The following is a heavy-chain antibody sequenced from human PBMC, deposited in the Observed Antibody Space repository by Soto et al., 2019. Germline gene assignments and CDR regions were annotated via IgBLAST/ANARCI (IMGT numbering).Heavy chain of an antibody. J-gene: IGHJ4*02. Sequence: SETLSLTCTVSGGSISSGGYYWSWIRQHPGKGLEWIGYIYYSGSTYYNPSLKSRVTISVDTSKNQFSLKLSSVTAADTAVYYCARQGDYGDYFDYWGQGTLVTVSS. V-gene: IGHV4-39*01. D-gene: IGHD4-17*01. CDR3: ARQGDYGDYFDY. CDR2: IYYSGST. CDR1: GGSISSGGYY.